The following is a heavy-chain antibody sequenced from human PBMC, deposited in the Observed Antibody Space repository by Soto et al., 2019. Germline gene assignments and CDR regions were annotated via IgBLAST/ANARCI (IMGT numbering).Heavy chain of an antibody. V-gene: IGHV5-10-1*01. CDR1: GDSFAGYW. Sequence: GASRKISCQGSGDSFAGYWITWVRQKPGKGLEWLGRIDPSDSQTYYSPSFRGHVTISATKSITTVFLQWSSLRASDTAMYYCARQIYDSDTGPNFQYYFDSWGPGTPGTVSS. J-gene: IGHJ4*02. CDR2: IDPSDSQT. D-gene: IGHD3-22*01. CDR3: ARQIYDSDTGPNFQYYFDS.